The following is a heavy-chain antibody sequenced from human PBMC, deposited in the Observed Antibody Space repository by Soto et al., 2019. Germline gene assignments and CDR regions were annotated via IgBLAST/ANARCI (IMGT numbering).Heavy chain of an antibody. CDR2: ISAYNGNT. J-gene: IGHJ4*02. V-gene: IGHV1-18*01. Sequence: QVQLVQSGAEVKKPGASVKVSCKASGYTFTSYGISWVRQAPGQGLEWMGWISAYNGNTNYAQKLQGRVTMTTDTSTCTAYMELRSLRSPDTPVNDCARYRTYGPASHWGQGTLVIVSS. D-gene: IGHD3-10*01. CDR1: GYTFTSYG. CDR3: ARYRTYGPASH.